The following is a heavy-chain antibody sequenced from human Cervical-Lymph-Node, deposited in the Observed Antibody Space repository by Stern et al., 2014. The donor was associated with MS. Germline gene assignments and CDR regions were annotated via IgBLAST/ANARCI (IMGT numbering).Heavy chain of an antibody. CDR2: ISSNGTVI. Sequence: VQLVESGGDLVKPGGSLRLSCAASGFNFSAYYMNWIRQAPGKGLEWLSYISSNGTVISYADSVKGRFIISRDNAKQSLYLQMNRLRAEDTAVYYCARGLPSFWGQGSLVTVSP. D-gene: IGHD1-26*01. J-gene: IGHJ4*02. V-gene: IGHV3-11*01. CDR3: ARGLPSF. CDR1: GFNFSAYY.